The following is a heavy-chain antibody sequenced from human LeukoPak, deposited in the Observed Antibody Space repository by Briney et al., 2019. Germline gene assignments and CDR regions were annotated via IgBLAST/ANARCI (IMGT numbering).Heavy chain of an antibody. J-gene: IGHJ6*03. CDR1: GYTFTSYA. V-gene: IGHV7-4-1*02. CDR2: INTNTGNP. Sequence: ASVKVSCKASGYTFTSYAMNWVRQAPGQGLEWMGWINTNTGNPTYAQGFTGRFVFSLDTSVSTAYLQISSLRAEDTAVYYCASSIAVAGTYDYYYYYMDVWGKGTTLTVSS. D-gene: IGHD6-19*01. CDR3: ASSIAVAGTYDYYYYYMDV.